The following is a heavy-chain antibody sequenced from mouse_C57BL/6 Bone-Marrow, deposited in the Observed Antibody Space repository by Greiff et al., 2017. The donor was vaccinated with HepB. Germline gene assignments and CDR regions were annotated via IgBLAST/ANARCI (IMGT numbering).Heavy chain of an antibody. CDR1: GYTFTDYN. J-gene: IGHJ2*01. D-gene: IGHD2-1*01. Sequence: EVQLQQSGPELVKPGASVTMSCKASGYTFTDYNMHWVKQSHGKSLEWIGYINPNNGGTSYNQKFKGKATLTVNKSSSTAYMELRSLTSEDSAVYYCASWGIWYHDYWGQGTTLTVSS. CDR3: ASWGIWYHDY. CDR2: INPNNGGT. V-gene: IGHV1-22*01.